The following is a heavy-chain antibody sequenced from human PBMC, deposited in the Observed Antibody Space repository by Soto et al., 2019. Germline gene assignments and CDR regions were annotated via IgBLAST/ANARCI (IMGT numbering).Heavy chain of an antibody. CDR1: GLSLNNGRLG. V-gene: IGHV2-26*01. CDR2: IFSNDDK. J-gene: IGHJ5*01. D-gene: IGHD2-2*01. CDR3: AAMKDCSRTDCFFHSFDP. Sequence: SGPTLVNPTETLTLTCTVSGLSLNNGRLGVSWIRQPPGKALEWLAHIFSNDDKSYSTSLKSRLTISTDTSRSQVVLTMTNMDPVDSDTYYCAAMKDCSRTDCFFHSFDPWGQGTLVTVSS.